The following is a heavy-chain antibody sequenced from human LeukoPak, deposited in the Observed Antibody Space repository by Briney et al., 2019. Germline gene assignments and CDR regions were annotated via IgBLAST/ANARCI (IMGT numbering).Heavy chain of an antibody. CDR3: ARGPLEDIVVVVAATPSEYYGMDV. J-gene: IGHJ6*02. Sequence: PSETLSLTCAVYGGSFSGYYWSWIRQPPGKGLEWIGEINHSRSTNYNLSLKSRVTVSVDTSKNQFSLKLSSVTAADTAVYYCARGPLEDIVVVVAATPSEYYGMDVWGQGTTVTVSS. D-gene: IGHD2-15*01. CDR1: GGSFSGYY. CDR2: INHSRST. V-gene: IGHV4-34*01.